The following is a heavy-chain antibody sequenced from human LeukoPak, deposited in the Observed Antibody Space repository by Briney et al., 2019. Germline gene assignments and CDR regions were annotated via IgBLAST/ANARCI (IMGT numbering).Heavy chain of an antibody. CDR2: IRYDGSNK. CDR1: GFTFSSYG. J-gene: IGHJ3*02. CDR3: AKDDIDAFDI. Sequence: PGGSLRLSCAASGFTFSSYGMHWVRQAPGKGLEWVAFIRYDGSNKYYADSVKGRFTTSRDNSKNTLYLQMNSLRAEDTAVYYCAKDDIDAFDIWGQGTMVTVSS. V-gene: IGHV3-30*02.